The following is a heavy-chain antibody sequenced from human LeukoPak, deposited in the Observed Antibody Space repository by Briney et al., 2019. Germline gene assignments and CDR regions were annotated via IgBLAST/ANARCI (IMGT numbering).Heavy chain of an antibody. Sequence: SETLSLTCAVYIDSFSNYHWSWIRQTPAKGMEWIGEVNESGGTNISPSLRSRVILSVDTSKNQFSLKLISVTVADTAIYYCARGQGATVPQVGKNWFDPWGQGTRVTVSS. D-gene: IGHD1-26*01. CDR1: IDSFSNYH. V-gene: IGHV4-34*01. CDR2: VNESGGT. J-gene: IGHJ5*02. CDR3: ARGQGATVPQVGKNWFDP.